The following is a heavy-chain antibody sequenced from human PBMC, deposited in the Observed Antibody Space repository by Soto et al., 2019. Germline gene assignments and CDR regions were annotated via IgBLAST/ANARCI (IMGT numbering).Heavy chain of an antibody. V-gene: IGHV3-21*01. J-gene: IGHJ3*02. CDR1: GFSFSSYC. CDR3: ARRGSTSYYDSSGYQDAFGI. CDR2: ISRTSDYI. Sequence: EVQLVESGGGLVKPGGSLRLSCAASGFSFSSYCMNWVRQAPGRGLEWVSSISRTSDYIYYADSMKGRFTISRDNAKNSLYLQLNSLRADDTAVYYCARRGSTSYYDSSGYQDAFGIWGRGTMVIVSS. D-gene: IGHD3-22*01.